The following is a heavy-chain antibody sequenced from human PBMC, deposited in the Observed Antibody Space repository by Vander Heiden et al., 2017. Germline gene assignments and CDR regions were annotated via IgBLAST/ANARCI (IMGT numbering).Heavy chain of an antibody. CDR2: IIPILGIA. J-gene: IGHJ6*02. D-gene: IGHD2-2*01. CDR1: GGTFSSYA. V-gene: IGHV1-69*10. Sequence: QVQLVQSGAEVKKPGSSVKVSCKASGGTFSSYATSRVRQAPGQGLEWMGGIIPILGIANYAQKFQGRVTITADKSTSTAYMELSSLRSEDTAVYYCARHTPSPYQLPDAVDYYYGMDVWGQGTTVTVSS. CDR3: ARHTPSPYQLPDAVDYYYGMDV.